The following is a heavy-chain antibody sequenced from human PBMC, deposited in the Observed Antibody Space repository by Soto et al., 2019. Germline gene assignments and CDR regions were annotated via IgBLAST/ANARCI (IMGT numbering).Heavy chain of an antibody. CDR2: ISGSGGST. CDR3: AKGAELEPCFDI. V-gene: IGHV3-23*01. CDR1: GFTFSSYA. D-gene: IGHD1-1*01. Sequence: GSLRLSCSASGFTFSSYAMSWVRQAPGKGLEWVSAISGSGGSTYYADSVKGRFTISRDNSKNTLYLQMNSLRAEDTAVYYCAKGAELEPCFDIWGQGTMVTVSS. J-gene: IGHJ3*02.